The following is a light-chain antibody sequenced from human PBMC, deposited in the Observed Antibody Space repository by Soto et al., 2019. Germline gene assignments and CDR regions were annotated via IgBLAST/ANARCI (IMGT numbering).Light chain of an antibody. V-gene: IGLV1-47*02. CDR1: SSNIASNY. Sequence: QAVVTQPPSASGTPGQRVTISCSGSSSNIASNYVYWYQHLPGTAPKRLIYGNNQRPSGVPDRFSGSKSGTSASLAISGLRPEDEADYYCAAWDDSLNGWVFGGGTKLTVL. CDR3: AAWDDSLNGWV. J-gene: IGLJ3*02. CDR2: GNN.